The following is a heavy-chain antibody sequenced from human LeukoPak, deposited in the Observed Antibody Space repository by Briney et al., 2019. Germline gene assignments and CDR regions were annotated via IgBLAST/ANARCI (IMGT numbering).Heavy chain of an antibody. Sequence: ASVTVSCKASGYTFTGYYMHWVRQAPGQGLEWMGWINPNSGGTNYAQKFQGWVTMTRDTSISTAYMELSRLRSDDTAVYYCARGGDRAAAGRYGMDVWGQGTTVTVSS. CDR3: ARGGDRAAAGRYGMDV. D-gene: IGHD6-13*01. J-gene: IGHJ6*02. V-gene: IGHV1-2*04. CDR2: INPNSGGT. CDR1: GYTFTGYY.